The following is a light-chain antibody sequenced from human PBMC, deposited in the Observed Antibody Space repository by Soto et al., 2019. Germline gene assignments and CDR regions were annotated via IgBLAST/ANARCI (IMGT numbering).Light chain of an antibody. J-gene: IGKJ5*01. Sequence: EIVLTQSPGTLSLSPGERATLSCRASQSGSDSYLAWYQQKPGQPPRLLIYGVSSRAYGIPDRFSGSGSGTDFTLTISSLQSEDFAVYYCQQYNNWPPITFGQGTRLEIK. CDR3: QQYNNWPPIT. CDR1: QSGSDSY. CDR2: GVS. V-gene: IGKV3-20*01.